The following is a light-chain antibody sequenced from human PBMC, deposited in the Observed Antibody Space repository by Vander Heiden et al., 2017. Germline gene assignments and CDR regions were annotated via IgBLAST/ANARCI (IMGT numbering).Light chain of an antibody. J-gene: IGLJ2*01. CDR2: QDS. Sequence: SYEMTQPPASSFSPRQASSTPCSGDIQGDKYACCYQQKPGQAPVLVIYQDSKRPSGIPERFSGSNSGITATLTISGTQAKDEADYYCQSWDSSTYVVFGGGTKLTVL. CDR1: IQGDKY. CDR3: QSWDSSTYVV. V-gene: IGLV3-1*01.